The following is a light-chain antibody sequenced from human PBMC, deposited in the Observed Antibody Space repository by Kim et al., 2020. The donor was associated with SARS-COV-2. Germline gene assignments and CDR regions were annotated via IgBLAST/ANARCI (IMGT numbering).Light chain of an antibody. V-gene: IGKV3-11*01. CDR1: QNIDTN. J-gene: IGKJ4*01. Sequence: PGYIAALSSRASQNIDTNLALYQQNPGQAPRPLVYVASNRATGVPDRFSGSGSGTDFTLTISSLGPEDFSLYYCQQRNSWPPAVTFGGGTKVDIK. CDR3: QQRNSWPPAVT. CDR2: VAS.